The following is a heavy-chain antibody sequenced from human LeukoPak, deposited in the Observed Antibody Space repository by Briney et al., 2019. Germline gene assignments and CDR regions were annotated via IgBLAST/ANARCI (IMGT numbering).Heavy chain of an antibody. CDR2: ISSSGSTI. CDR1: GFTFSDYY. D-gene: IGHD3-9*01. Sequence: PGGSLRLSCAASGFTFSDYYMSWIRQAPGKGLEWVSYISSSGSTIYYADSVKGRFTISRDNSKNTLYLQMNSLRAEDTAVYYCAKDLRGRGLRYFDWLFRYYFDYWGQGTLVTVSS. V-gene: IGHV3-11*04. J-gene: IGHJ4*02. CDR3: AKDLRGRGLRYFDWLFRYYFDY.